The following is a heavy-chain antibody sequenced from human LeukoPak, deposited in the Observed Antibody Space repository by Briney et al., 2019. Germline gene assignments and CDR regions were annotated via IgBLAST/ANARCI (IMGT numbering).Heavy chain of an antibody. Sequence: SETLSLTCAVYGGSFSGYYWSWIRQPPGKGLEWIGEINHSGSTNYNPSLKSRVTISVDTSKNQFSLKLSSVTAADTAVYYCARAGGRGSFDYWGQGTLVTVSS. J-gene: IGHJ4*02. CDR3: ARAGGRGSFDY. D-gene: IGHD2-15*01. CDR1: GGSFSGYY. CDR2: INHSGST. V-gene: IGHV4-34*01.